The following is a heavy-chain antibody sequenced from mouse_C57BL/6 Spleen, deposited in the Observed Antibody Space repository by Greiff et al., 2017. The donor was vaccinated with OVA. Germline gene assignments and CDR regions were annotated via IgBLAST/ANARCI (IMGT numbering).Heavy chain of an antibody. CDR2: ISGGGGNT. CDR1: GFTFSSYT. D-gene: IGHD4-1*01. J-gene: IGHJ1*03. Sequence: EVHLVESGGGLVKPGGSLKLSCAASGFTFSSYTMSWVRQTPEKRLEWVATISGGGGNTYYPDSVKGRFTISRDNAKNTLYLQMSSLRSEDTALYYCARHGNFDVWGTGTTVTVSS. CDR3: ARHGNFDV. V-gene: IGHV5-9*01.